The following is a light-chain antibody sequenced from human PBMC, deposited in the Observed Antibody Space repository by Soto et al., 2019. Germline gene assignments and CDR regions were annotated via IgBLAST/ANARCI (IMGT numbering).Light chain of an antibody. Sequence: DIQMTQSPSSLSASVGDRVTISCRASQTITMYLNWYQQSPGKAPNLLIYAASSLQSGVPSRFSGSGSGTEFTLSIDSLQPDDFATYYCQQYHTSSITFGQGTRLEIK. CDR3: QQYHTSSIT. CDR1: QTITMY. J-gene: IGKJ5*01. CDR2: AAS. V-gene: IGKV1-39*01.